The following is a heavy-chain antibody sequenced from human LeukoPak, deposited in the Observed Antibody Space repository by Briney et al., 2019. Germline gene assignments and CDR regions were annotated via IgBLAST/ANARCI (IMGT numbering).Heavy chain of an antibody. J-gene: IGHJ6*03. CDR1: GFTFSSFA. CDR3: ARDLTDPPYYYYYIDV. V-gene: IGHV3-21*01. CDR2: ISSSGYSI. Sequence: GGSLRLSCAASGFTFSSFAMNWVRQAPGKGLEWVSCISSSGYSIYYADSVKGRFTISRDNAKNSLYLQMNSLRAEDTAVYYCARDLTDPPYYYYYIDVWGKGTTVTISS.